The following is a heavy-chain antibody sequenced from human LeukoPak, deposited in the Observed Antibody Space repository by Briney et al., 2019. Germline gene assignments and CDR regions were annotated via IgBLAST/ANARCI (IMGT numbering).Heavy chain of an antibody. CDR1: GYTFTGYY. V-gene: IGHV1-2*02. J-gene: IGHJ4*02. D-gene: IGHD5-18*01. CDR3: ARERAGTAVLTLGGTDDYYFDH. CDR2: IKPNSGAT. Sequence: ASVKVSCKASGYTFTGYYMHWVRQAPGQGLEWMGWIKPNSGATNYAQKFRGRVTMIRDTFLSTVSMELSRLRSDDTAVYYCARERAGTAVLTLGGTDDYYFDHWGQGTLVTVSS.